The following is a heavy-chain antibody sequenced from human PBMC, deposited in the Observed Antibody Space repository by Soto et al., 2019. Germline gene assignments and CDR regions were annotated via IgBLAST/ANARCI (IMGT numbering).Heavy chain of an antibody. D-gene: IGHD3-3*01. CDR1: GFSLSNARMG. Sequence: SGPTLVNPTETLTLTCTVSGFSLSNARMGVSWIRQPPGKALEWLAHIFSNDEKSYSTSLKSRLTISKDTSKSQVVLTMTNMDPVDTATYYCARIRSYDFWSGYSDWGMDVWSQGTTVTVSS. CDR3: ARIRSYDFWSGYSDWGMDV. CDR2: IFSNDEK. J-gene: IGHJ6*02. V-gene: IGHV2-26*01.